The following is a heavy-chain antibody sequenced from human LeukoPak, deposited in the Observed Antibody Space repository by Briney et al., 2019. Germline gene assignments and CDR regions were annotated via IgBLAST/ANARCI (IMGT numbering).Heavy chain of an antibody. D-gene: IGHD3-22*01. J-gene: IGHJ4*02. Sequence: GGSLRLSCAASGFTFSDYYMSWIRQAPGKGLEWVSYISRTGSTIDYADSVKGRFTISRDDAKNSLFLQMNSLRAKDTAVYYCARDGTGSYYDNRRYYYGIDSWGQGTLVTVSS. CDR1: GFTFSDYY. V-gene: IGHV3-11*01. CDR2: ISRTGSTI. CDR3: ARDGTGSYYDNRRYYYGIDS.